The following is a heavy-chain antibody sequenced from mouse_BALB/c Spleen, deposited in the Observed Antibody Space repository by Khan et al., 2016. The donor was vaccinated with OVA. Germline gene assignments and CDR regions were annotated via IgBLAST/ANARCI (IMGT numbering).Heavy chain of an antibody. CDR1: GYSITSDYA. Sequence: SGPGLVKPSQSLSLTCTVTGYSITSDYAWNWIRQFPGNKLEWMGYISYSGNTKYNPSLKSRISITRDTSENQFFLQLNSVTTEDTATYYCARIYGGDFDYWGQGTTLTVSS. CDR3: ARIYGGDFDY. D-gene: IGHD1-1*01. CDR2: ISYSGNT. V-gene: IGHV3-2*02. J-gene: IGHJ2*01.